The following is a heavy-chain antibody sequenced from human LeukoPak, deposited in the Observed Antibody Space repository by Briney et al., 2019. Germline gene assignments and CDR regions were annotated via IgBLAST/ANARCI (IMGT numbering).Heavy chain of an antibody. CDR2: INPNSGGT. CDR1: EYTFTSYD. J-gene: IGHJ3*02. V-gene: IGHV1-2*02. CDR3: ARVMGGLVIAAFDI. Sequence: ASVKVSCKASEYTFTSYDINWVRQAPGQGLEWMGWINPNSGGTNYAQKFQGRVTMTRDTSISTAYMELSRLRSDDTAVYYCARVMGGLVIAAFDIWGQGTMVTVSS. D-gene: IGHD3-3*01.